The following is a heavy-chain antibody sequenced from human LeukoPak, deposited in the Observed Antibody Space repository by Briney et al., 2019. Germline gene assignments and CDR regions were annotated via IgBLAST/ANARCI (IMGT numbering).Heavy chain of an antibody. J-gene: IGHJ6*02. CDR1: GFTFSSYG. Sequence: PGRSLRLSCAASGFTFSSYGMHWVRQAPGKGLEWVAVMSYDGSNKYYADSVKGRFTISRDNSKNTLYLQMNSLRAEDTAVYYCAKEGVYYYYGMDVWGQGTTVTVSS. CDR2: MSYDGSNK. CDR3: AKEGVYYYYGMDV. V-gene: IGHV3-30*18.